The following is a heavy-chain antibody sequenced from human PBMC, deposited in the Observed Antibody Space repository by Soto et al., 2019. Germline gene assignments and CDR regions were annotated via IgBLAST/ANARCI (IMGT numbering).Heavy chain of an antibody. D-gene: IGHD2-8*01. J-gene: IGHJ4*02. CDR3: ARVGALGYCTNGVCHSNWYFDY. Sequence: ASVKVSCKASGYTFTSYYMHWVRQAPGQGLEWMGIINPSGGSTSYAQKFQGRVTMTRDTSTSTVYMELSSLRPEDTAVYYCARVGALGYCTNGVCHSNWYFDYWGQGTLVTVSS. CDR1: GYTFTSYY. CDR2: INPSGGST. V-gene: IGHV1-46*01.